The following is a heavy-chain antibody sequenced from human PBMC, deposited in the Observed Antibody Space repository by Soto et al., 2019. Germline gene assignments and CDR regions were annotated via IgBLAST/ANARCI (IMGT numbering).Heavy chain of an antibody. CDR1: GNSINNANYY. J-gene: IGHJ4*02. V-gene: IGHV4-31*02. Sequence: SETLSLTCTVSGNSINNANYYWSWIHQHPGKSLELIGYIYYTGNTYYNPTLKSRVTISVDTSKNRFSLTLNSVTAADAAVYYCARARYSSSWYLDYWGQGTLVTVAS. D-gene: IGHD6-13*01. CDR3: ARARYSSSWYLDY. CDR2: IYYTGNT.